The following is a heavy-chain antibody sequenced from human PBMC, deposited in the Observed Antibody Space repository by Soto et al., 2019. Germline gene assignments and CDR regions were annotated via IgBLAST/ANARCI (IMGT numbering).Heavy chain of an antibody. D-gene: IGHD2-15*01. CDR2: ISYDGSNK. CDR3: AQGLGP. V-gene: IGHV3-30-3*01. Sequence: GGSLRLSCAASGFIFRTYAMHWVRQAPGKGLGWVTFISYDGSNKFYADSVKGRFTISRDNSKNTLYLQMNSLRIEDTAVYYCAQGLGPWGQGVLVTVSS. CDR1: GFIFRTYA. J-gene: IGHJ5*02.